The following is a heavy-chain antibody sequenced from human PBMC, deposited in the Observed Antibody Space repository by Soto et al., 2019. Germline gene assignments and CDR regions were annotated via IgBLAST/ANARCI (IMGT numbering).Heavy chain of an antibody. CDR2: IVPIFGTA. CDR3: ARDKLGYCSGGSCGWFDP. J-gene: IGHJ5*02. CDR1: GGTFSSYA. D-gene: IGHD2-15*01. Sequence: SVKVSCKASGGTFSSYAISWVRQAPGQGLEWMGGIVPIFGTANYAQKFQGRVTITADESTSTAYMELSSLRSEDTAVYYCARDKLGYCSGGSCGWFDPWGQGTLVTVSS. V-gene: IGHV1-69*13.